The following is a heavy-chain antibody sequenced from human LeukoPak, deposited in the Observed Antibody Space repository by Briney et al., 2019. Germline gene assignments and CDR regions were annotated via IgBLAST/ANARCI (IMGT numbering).Heavy chain of an antibody. CDR3: ARRHSSGWSAYFDY. CDR2: IYYSGST. J-gene: IGHJ4*02. V-gene: IGHV4-39*01. CDR1: GGSISSSSYY. D-gene: IGHD6-19*01. Sequence: SETLSLTCTVSGGSISSSSYYWGWIRQPPGRGLEWIGSIYYSGSTYYNPSLKSRVTISVDTSKNQFSLTLSSVTAADTAVYYCARRHSSGWSAYFDYWGQGTLVTVSS.